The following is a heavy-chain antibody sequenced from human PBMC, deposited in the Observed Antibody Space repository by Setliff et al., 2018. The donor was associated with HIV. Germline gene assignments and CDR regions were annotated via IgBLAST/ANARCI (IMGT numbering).Heavy chain of an antibody. CDR2: IYTSGSV. CDR3: ARRSDWFDP. V-gene: IGHV4-4*09. CDR1: DGSLSGYY. J-gene: IGHJ5*02. Sequence: SETLSLTCAVYDGSLSGYYWSWIRQPPGKGLEWIGYIYTSGSVNYNPSLKSRVTISVDTSKNQFSLKLASVTAADTAVYFCARRSDWFDPWGQGTLVTVSS.